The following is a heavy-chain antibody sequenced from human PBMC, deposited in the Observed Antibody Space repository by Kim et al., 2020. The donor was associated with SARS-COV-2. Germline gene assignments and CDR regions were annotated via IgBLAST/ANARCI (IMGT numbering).Heavy chain of an antibody. CDR2: ISSSGGST. D-gene: IGHD2-2*01. V-gene: IGHV3-23*01. CDR3: AKVDSYIVVVPAALGY. J-gene: IGHJ4*02. CDR1: GFTFSSYA. Sequence: GGSLRLSCAASGFTFSSYAMSWVRQAPGKGLEWVSTISSSGGSTYYADSVKGRFTISRDNSKNTLYLQMNSLRAEDTAVYYCAKVDSYIVVVPAALGYWGQGTLVTVSS.